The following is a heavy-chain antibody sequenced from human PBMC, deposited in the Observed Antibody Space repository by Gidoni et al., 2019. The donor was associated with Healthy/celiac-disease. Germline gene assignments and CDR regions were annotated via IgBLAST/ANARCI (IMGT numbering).Heavy chain of an antibody. Sequence: EVQRVESGGGLVQPGGSLRLSSAASGFTFSSYWMHWVRQAPGKGLVWVSRINSDGSSTSYADSVKGRFTISRDNAKNTLYLQMNSLRAEDTAVYYCASGGIEYYYDSSGYWHDAFDIWGQGTMVTVSS. CDR3: ASGGIEYYYDSSGYWHDAFDI. J-gene: IGHJ3*02. V-gene: IGHV3-74*01. D-gene: IGHD3-22*01. CDR1: GFTFSSYW. CDR2: INSDGSST.